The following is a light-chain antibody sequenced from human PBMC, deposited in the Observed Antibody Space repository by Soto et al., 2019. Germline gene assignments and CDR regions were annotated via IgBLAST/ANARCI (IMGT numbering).Light chain of an antibody. J-gene: IGKJ1*01. CDR1: QSVSSSY. CDR2: GAS. V-gene: IGKV3-20*01. CDR3: HHYET. Sequence: EVVLTQSPGTLSLSPGERATLSCRASQSVSSSYLAWYQQKPGQAPRLLIYGASSRATGIPDRLSGSGSGIDFTLTISRLEPEDYAVYYCHHYETFGQGTKVEVK.